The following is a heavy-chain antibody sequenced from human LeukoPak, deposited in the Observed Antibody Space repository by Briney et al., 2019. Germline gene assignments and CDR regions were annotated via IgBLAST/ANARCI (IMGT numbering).Heavy chain of an antibody. Sequence: ASVKVSCKASGYTFTSYGISWVRQAPGQGLEWMGWISAYNGNTSYAQKLQGRVTMTTDTSTSTAYMELRSLRSDDTAVYYCARDPSGTRYCSGGSCYAGPDYYYYYGMDVWGQGTTVTVSS. CDR1: GYTFTSYG. J-gene: IGHJ6*02. CDR2: ISAYNGNT. CDR3: ARDPSGTRYCSGGSCYAGPDYYYYYGMDV. D-gene: IGHD2-15*01. V-gene: IGHV1-18*01.